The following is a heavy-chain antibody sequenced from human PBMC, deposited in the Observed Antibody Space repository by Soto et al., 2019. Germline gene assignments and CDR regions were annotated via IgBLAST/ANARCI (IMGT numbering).Heavy chain of an antibody. V-gene: IGHV3-49*04. CDR2: IRSKAYGGTT. D-gene: IGHD2-2*01. J-gene: IGHJ6*02. Sequence: SCTASGFTFGDYAMIWVRQAPGKGLEGVGFIRSKAYGGTTEYAASVKGRFTISRDDSKSIAYLQMNSLKTEDTAVYYCTAPKAVVPAAICGKDVWGQGTTGTVYS. CDR1: GFTFGDYA. CDR3: TAPKAVVPAAICGKDV.